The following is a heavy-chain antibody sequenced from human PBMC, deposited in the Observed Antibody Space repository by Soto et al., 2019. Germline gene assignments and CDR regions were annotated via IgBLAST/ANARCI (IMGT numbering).Heavy chain of an antibody. CDR3: ARDAAAMATYYYYGMDV. J-gene: IGHJ6*02. V-gene: IGHV1-18*01. CDR2: ISAYNGNT. Sequence: QVQLVQSGAEMKKPGASVKVSCKASGYTFTSYGISWVRQAPGQGLEWMGWISAYNGNTNYAQKLQGRVTMTTDTSTRTAYMELRSLRSDDTAGNYWARDAAAMATYYYYGMDVWGQGTTVTVSS. D-gene: IGHD5-18*01. CDR1: GYTFTSYG.